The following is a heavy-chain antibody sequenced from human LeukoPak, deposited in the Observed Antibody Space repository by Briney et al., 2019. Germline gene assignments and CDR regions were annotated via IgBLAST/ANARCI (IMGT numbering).Heavy chain of an antibody. J-gene: IGHJ4*02. CDR2: IRHDGNAK. Sequence: GGSLSLSSAASGFAFSDFWMSWVRQAPGKGLEWVANIRHDGNAKNYVPSVRGRFTISRDNAKNSLYLQMNSLTVEDTAVYYCATSHDSAGNDWGQGTLVTVSS. CDR3: ATSHDSAGND. CDR1: GFAFSDFW. V-gene: IGHV3-7*01. D-gene: IGHD2-15*01.